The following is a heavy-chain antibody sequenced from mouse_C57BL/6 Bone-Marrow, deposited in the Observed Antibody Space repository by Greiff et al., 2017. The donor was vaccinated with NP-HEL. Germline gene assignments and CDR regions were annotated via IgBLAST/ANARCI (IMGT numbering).Heavy chain of an antibody. V-gene: IGHV2-2*01. CDR2: IWSGGST. J-gene: IGHJ2*01. D-gene: IGHD1-1*01. CDR1: GFSLTSYG. CDR3: ARSPSTESRGGFDY. Sequence: VKLMESGPGLVQPSQSLSITCTVSGFSLTSYGVHWVRQSPGKGLAWLGVIWSGGSTDYNAAFISRLSISKDNSKSQVFFKMNSLQADDTAIYYCARSPSTESRGGFDYWGQGTTLTVSS.